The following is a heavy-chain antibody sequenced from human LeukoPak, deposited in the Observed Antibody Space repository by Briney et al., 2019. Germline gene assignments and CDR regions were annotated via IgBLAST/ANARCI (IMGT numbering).Heavy chain of an antibody. J-gene: IGHJ4*02. CDR2: ISYDGSNK. V-gene: IGHV3-30*18. D-gene: IGHD3-10*01. CDR3: AKVGYGSGSYNLDY. Sequence: PGGSLRLSCAASGFTFSSYGMHWVRQAPGKGLEWVAVISYDGSNKYYADSVKGRFTISRDNSKNTLYLHMNSLRAEDTAVYYCAKVGYGSGSYNLDYWGQGTLVTVSS. CDR1: GFTFSSYG.